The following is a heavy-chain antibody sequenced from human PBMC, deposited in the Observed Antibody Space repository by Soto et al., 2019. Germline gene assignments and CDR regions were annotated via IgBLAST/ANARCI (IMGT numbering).Heavy chain of an antibody. J-gene: IGHJ4*02. CDR1: GFTFSSYG. V-gene: IGHV3-33*01. CDR2: IWYDGSNK. CDR3: ARGGYSYGYADY. Sequence: QVQLVESGGGVVQPGRSLRHSCAASGFTFSSYGMHWVRQAPGKGLEWVAVIWYDGSNKYYADSVKGRFTISRDNSMNTLYLQMNSLRAEDTAVYYCARGGYSYGYADYWGQGTLVTVSS. D-gene: IGHD5-18*01.